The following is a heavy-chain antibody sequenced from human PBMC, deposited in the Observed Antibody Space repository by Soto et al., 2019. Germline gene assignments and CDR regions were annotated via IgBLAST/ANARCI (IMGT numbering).Heavy chain of an antibody. D-gene: IGHD3-22*01. Sequence: GGSLRLSCAASGFTFSSYSMNWVRQAPGKGLEWVSYISSSSSTIYYADSVKGRFTISRDNAKNSLYLQMNSLRDEDTAVYYCARLLNYYDSSGYSDFDYWGQGTLVTVSS. CDR3: ARLLNYYDSSGYSDFDY. V-gene: IGHV3-48*02. CDR2: ISSSSSTI. J-gene: IGHJ4*02. CDR1: GFTFSSYS.